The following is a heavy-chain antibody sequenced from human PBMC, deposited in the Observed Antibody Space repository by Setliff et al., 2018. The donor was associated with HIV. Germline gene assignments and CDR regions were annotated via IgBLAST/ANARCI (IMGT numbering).Heavy chain of an antibody. J-gene: IGHJ3*02. Sequence: NLSLTCTVSGGSISSHYWSWIRQPPGKGLEWIGSIYYSGSTNYNPSLKSRVTISVDTSKNQFSLKLSSVTAADTAVYYCARDYYDSIGAFDIWGQGTMVTVSS. D-gene: IGHD3-22*01. CDR1: GGSISSHY. V-gene: IGHV4-59*11. CDR3: ARDYYDSIGAFDI. CDR2: IYYSGST.